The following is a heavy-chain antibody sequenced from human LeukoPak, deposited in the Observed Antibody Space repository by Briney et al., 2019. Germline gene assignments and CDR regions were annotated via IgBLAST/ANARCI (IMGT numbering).Heavy chain of an antibody. J-gene: IGHJ4*02. CDR2: ISSSSSYI. CDR1: GFTFSNYA. D-gene: IGHD3-22*01. Sequence: GGSLRLSCAASGFTFSNYAMVWVRQAPGKGLEWVSSISSSSSYIYYADSVKGRFTISRDNAKNSLYLQMNSLRAEDTAVYYCARVRFNYYDSSGYYVDYWGQGTLVTVSS. CDR3: ARVRFNYYDSSGYYVDY. V-gene: IGHV3-21*01.